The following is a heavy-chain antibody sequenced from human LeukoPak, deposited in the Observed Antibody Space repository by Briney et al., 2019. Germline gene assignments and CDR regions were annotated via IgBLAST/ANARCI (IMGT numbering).Heavy chain of an antibody. Sequence: GASVKVSCKAPGYTFTGYYMHWVRQAPGQGLEWMGWINPNSGGTNYAQKFQGRVTMTRDTSISTAYMELSRLRSDDTAVYYCARDDYVWGSHDYRGQGTLVTVSS. CDR2: INPNSGGT. D-gene: IGHD3-16*01. V-gene: IGHV1-2*02. J-gene: IGHJ4*02. CDR1: GYTFTGYY. CDR3: ARDDYVWGSHDY.